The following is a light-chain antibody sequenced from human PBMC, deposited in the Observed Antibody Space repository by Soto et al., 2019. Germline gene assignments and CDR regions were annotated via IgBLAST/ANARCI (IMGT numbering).Light chain of an antibody. V-gene: IGKV3-15*01. CDR1: QSVSNN. CDR3: QQDNEWHLT. CDR2: HAS. Sequence: EIVMTQSPATLSVSPGERAILSCRARQSVSNNLAWYQQKPGQAPSLLIYHASTRASGIPARFSGSGSGTEFTLTISSLQSEDFAVYYCQQDNEWHLTFGGGTKVEIK. J-gene: IGKJ4*01.